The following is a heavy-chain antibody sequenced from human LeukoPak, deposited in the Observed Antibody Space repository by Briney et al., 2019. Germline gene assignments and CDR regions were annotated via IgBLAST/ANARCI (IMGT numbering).Heavy chain of an antibody. CDR3: ARGALLWFGESIDY. Sequence: ASVKVSCKASGYTFTSYGISWVRQAPGQGLEWMGWISSNNGNTNYAQKLQGRVTMTTDTSTSTAYMELRSLRSDDTAVYYCARGALLWFGESIDYWGQGSLVTVSS. V-gene: IGHV1-18*01. J-gene: IGHJ4*02. CDR2: ISSNNGNT. CDR1: GYTFTSYG. D-gene: IGHD3-10*01.